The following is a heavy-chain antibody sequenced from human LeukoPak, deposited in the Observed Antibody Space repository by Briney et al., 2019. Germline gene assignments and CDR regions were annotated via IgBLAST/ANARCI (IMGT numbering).Heavy chain of an antibody. J-gene: IGHJ4*02. CDR2: IWDDGSHK. D-gene: IGHD4-17*01. CDR1: GFTFSSYG. Sequence: PGRSLRLSCAASGFTFSSYGMHWVRQAPGKGLEWVAVIWDDGSHKYYAESVKGRFTISRDNSKNTMYLQMNSLRAEDTAVYYCARGGTVTTSWGQGTLVTVSS. V-gene: IGHV3-33*01. CDR3: ARGGTVTTS.